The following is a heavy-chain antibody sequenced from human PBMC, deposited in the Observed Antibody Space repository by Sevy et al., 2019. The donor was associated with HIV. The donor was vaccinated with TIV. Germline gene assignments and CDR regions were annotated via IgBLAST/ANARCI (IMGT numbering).Heavy chain of an antibody. Sequence: GGSLRLSCAASGFTFSSYGMHWVLQAPGKGLEWVAVISYDGSNKYYADSVKGRFTISRDNSKNTLYLQMNSLRAEDTAVYYCAKSAVKVDILTGYSLYFDYWGQGTLVTVSS. CDR1: GFTFSSYG. J-gene: IGHJ4*02. CDR2: ISYDGSNK. D-gene: IGHD3-9*01. V-gene: IGHV3-30*18. CDR3: AKSAVKVDILTGYSLYFDY.